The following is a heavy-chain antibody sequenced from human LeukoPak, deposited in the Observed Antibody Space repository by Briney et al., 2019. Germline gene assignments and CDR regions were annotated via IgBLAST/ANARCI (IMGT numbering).Heavy chain of an antibody. CDR2: ISGSGTIT. V-gene: IGHV3-23*01. CDR3: AKVIWRAYDDSPFDS. Sequence: GGSLRLSCAVSGFTFGNYAMNWVRQAPGKGLEWVSVISGSGTITQYAESLKGRFTVSRDNSKNTLYLQMHNLRPDDTAVYYCAKVIWRAYDDSPFDSWGQGTLVTVSS. J-gene: IGHJ4*02. D-gene: IGHD3-22*01. CDR1: GFTFGNYA.